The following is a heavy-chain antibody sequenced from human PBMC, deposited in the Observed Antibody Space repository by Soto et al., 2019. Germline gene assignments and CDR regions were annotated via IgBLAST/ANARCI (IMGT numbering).Heavy chain of an antibody. V-gene: IGHV4-30-4*02. CDR3: ARDMSGPVGYNWFDP. CDR1: GGSISSGDYY. D-gene: IGHD1-26*01. J-gene: IGHJ5*02. Sequence: SETLSLTCTVSGGSISSGDYYWSWIRQPPGKGLEWIGYIYYSGSTYYNPSLKSRVTISVDTSKNQFSLKLSSVTAADTAVYYCARDMSGPVGYNWFDPWGQGTLVTVSS. CDR2: IYYSGST.